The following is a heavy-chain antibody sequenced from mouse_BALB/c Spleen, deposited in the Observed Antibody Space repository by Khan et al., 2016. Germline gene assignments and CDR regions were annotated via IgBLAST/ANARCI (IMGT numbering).Heavy chain of an antibody. CDR1: GYTFTDYA. V-gene: IGHV1S137*01. Sequence: QVQLQQSGPELVRPGESVKISCKGSGYTFTDYAMHWVKQSHAKSLEWIGVISIYYDIINYNQKFKGKATMTVDKSSSTAYMELARLTSEDSGIYYCARWKDYGDEAMDYWGQGTSVTVSS. CDR3: ARWKDYGDEAMDY. CDR2: ISIYYDII. J-gene: IGHJ4*01. D-gene: IGHD1-2*01.